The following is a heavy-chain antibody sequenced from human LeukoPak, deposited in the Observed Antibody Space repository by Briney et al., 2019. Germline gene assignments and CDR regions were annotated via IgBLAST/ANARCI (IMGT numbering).Heavy chain of an antibody. CDR3: TNGGATIGVSTGYAPFDY. J-gene: IGHJ4*02. CDR2: IRYDGSDK. D-gene: IGHD2-8*01. V-gene: IGHV3-30*02. Sequence: GVSLRLSCAASGFIFSSYAMTWVRQAPGKGLEWVAFIRYDGSDKYYADSVKGRFTISRDNSNNTLFLQMNSLRAEDTAVYYCTNGGATIGVSTGYAPFDYWGQGTLVTVSS. CDR1: GFIFSSYA.